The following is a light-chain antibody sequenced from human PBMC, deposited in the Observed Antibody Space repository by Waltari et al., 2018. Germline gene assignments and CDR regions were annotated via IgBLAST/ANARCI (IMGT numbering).Light chain of an antibody. J-gene: IGLJ3*02. CDR3: NSFTSGNTWV. CDR1: SSDVGSYNR. V-gene: IGLV2-18*02. CDR2: EVT. Sequence: QSALTQPPSVSGSPGQSVTISCTGASSDVGSYNRVSWYQQPPGTVPKLLLYEVTNRPSGVPVRFSGSKAGNPASLTISGLQAEDEGDYYCNSFTSGNTWVFGGGTKLTVL.